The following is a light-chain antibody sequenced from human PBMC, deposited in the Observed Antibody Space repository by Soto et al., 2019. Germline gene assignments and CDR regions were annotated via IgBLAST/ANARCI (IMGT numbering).Light chain of an antibody. Sequence: SCWSSQSVLYSLNNRNYLEWYQQKPGQPPKLLIYWASTRESGVPDRFSGSGSGTDFTLTISSLQAEDVAVYFCQQYLKVPLTFGGGTKVGIK. CDR2: WAS. CDR3: QQYLKVPLT. J-gene: IGKJ4*01. CDR1: QSVLYSLNNRNY. V-gene: IGKV4-1*01.